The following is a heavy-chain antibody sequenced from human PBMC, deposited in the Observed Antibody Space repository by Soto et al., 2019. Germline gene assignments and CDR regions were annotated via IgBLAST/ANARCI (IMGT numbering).Heavy chain of an antibody. J-gene: IGHJ6*02. CDR1: GYTFTSYY. Sequence: ASVKVSCKASGYTFTSYYMHWVRQAPGQGLEWMGIINPSGGSTSYAQKFQGRVTMTRDTSTSTVYMELSSLRSEDTAVYYCAGEGYSGYDYSYYGMDVWGQGTTVTVS. D-gene: IGHD5-12*01. CDR2: INPSGGST. V-gene: IGHV1-46*01. CDR3: AGEGYSGYDYSYYGMDV.